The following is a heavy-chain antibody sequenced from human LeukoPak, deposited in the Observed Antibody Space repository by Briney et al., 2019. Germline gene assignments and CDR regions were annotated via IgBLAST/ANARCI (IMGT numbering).Heavy chain of an antibody. CDR2: IYYSGST. Sequence: PSETLSLTCTVSGGSISSSSYYWGWIRQPPGKGLEWIGSIYYSGSTYYNPSLKSRVTISVDTSKNQFSLKLSSVTAADTAVYYCGCVAWAYYDVWSGYFSQHFIYRSGSPSAYNWFDPWGQGTLVTVSS. V-gene: IGHV4-39*07. J-gene: IGHJ5*02. CDR3: GCVAWAYYDVWSGYFSQHFIYRSGSPSAYNWFDP. CDR1: GGSISSSSYY. D-gene: IGHD3-3*01.